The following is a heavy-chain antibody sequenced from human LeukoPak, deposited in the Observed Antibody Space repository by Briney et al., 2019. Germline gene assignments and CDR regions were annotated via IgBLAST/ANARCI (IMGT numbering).Heavy chain of an antibody. CDR2: INCNSGGT. V-gene: IGHV1-2*02. CDR3: ARGDYYDSSGYCPPLEY. Sequence: ASVKVSCKASGGTLINYAISWVRQAPGQGLEWMGWINCNSGGTNYAQKFQGRVTMTRDTSISTAYMELSRLRSDDTAVYYCARGDYYDSSGYCPPLEYWGQGTLVTVSS. D-gene: IGHD3-22*01. CDR1: GGTLINYA. J-gene: IGHJ4*02.